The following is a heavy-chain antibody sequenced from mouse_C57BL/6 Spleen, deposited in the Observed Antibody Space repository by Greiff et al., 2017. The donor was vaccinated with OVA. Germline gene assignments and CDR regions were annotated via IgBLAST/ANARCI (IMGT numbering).Heavy chain of an antibody. D-gene: IGHD2-4*01. CDR2: LDPSDSTT. CDR3: ARYDYEGRYWYFDV. J-gene: IGHJ1*03. CDR1: GYTFTSYW. V-gene: IGHV1-59*01. Sequence: VQLQQPGAELVRPGTSVKLSCKASGYTFTSYWMPWVKQRPGQGLEWIGVLDPSDSTTNYNQKLKGKATLTVDTSSSTAYMQLSSLTSEDSAVYYCARYDYEGRYWYFDVWGTGTTVTVSS.